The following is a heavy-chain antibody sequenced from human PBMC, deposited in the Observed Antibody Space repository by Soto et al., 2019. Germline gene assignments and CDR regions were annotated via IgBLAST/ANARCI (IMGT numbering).Heavy chain of an antibody. V-gene: IGHV1-18*01. J-gene: IGHJ5*02. CDR1: GYTFTSYG. CDR2: ISAYNGNT. Sequence: QVQLVQSGAEVKKPGASVKVSCKASGYTFTSYGISWVRQAPGQGLEWMGCISAYNGNTNYAQKLXXRXTXXTDAPTTKADMELRSLRSDDTAVYYCARAMNWFDPWGQGTLVTVSS. CDR3: ARAMNWFDP.